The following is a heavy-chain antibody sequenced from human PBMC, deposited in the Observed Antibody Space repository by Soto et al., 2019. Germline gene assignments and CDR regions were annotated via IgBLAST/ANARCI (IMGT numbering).Heavy chain of an antibody. CDR3: ARLGPGGYSYGYVDY. V-gene: IGHV5-10-1*01. J-gene: IGHJ4*02. CDR1: GYSFTSYW. D-gene: IGHD5-18*01. Sequence: GESLKISCKGSGYSFTSYWISWVRQMPGKGLEWMGRIDPSDSYTNYSPSFQGHVTTSADKSISTAYLQWSSLKASDTAMCYCARLGPGGYSYGYVDYWGQGTLVTVSS. CDR2: IDPSDSYT.